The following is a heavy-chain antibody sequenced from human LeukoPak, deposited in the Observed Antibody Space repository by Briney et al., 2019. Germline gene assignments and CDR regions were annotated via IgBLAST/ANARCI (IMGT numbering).Heavy chain of an antibody. CDR1: GYTITEFA. V-gene: IGHV1-18*01. CDR3: ARDYQRQFYLYYFDY. CDR2: ISVYNGNT. D-gene: IGHD2-2*01. J-gene: IGHJ4*02. Sequence: GASVKVSCKASGYTITEFALNWVRQAPGQGLEWMRWISVYNGNTNYAQELQGRVAMTTDTSATTAYMELSSLRSDDTAVYYCARDYQRQFYLYYFDYWGQGTLVTVSS.